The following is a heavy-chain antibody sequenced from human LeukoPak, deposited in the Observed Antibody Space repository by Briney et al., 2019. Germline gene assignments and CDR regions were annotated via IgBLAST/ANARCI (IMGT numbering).Heavy chain of an antibody. CDR2: INHSGST. V-gene: IGHV4-34*01. CDR1: DGSFSGYY. CDR3: ARGLNDSWTGENY. J-gene: IGHJ4*02. Sequence: SETLSLTCAAYDGSFSGYYWSWIRQPPGKGLGWIGEINHSGSTNYNPSLKSRVTISLDTSKSQFSLKVRYVTAADTAVYYCARGLNDSWTGENYWGQGTLVTVSS. D-gene: IGHD3-3*01.